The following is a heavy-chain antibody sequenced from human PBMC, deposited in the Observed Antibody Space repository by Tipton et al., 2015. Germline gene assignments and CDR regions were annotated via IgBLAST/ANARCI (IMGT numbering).Heavy chain of an antibody. D-gene: IGHD3-22*01. V-gene: IGHV4-34*01. J-gene: IGHJ4*02. CDR2: INHSGST. CDR1: GGSFSGYY. Sequence: TLSLTCAVYGGSFSGYYWNWIRQPPGKGLEWIGEINHSGSTNYNPSLKSRVSISVDRSKNQFSLRLNSVTAADTAVYFCARDAWAGDSRGFYYIYWGQGTLVRVSS. CDR3: ARDAWAGDSRGFYYIY.